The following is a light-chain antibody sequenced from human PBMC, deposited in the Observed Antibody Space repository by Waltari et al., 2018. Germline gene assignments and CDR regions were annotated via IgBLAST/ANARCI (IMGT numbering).Light chain of an antibody. J-gene: IGKJ2*01. V-gene: IGKV3-20*01. Sequence: DSQSLTKQYFTWDQQKPAPAPRLLIYGASRRAAGIPARFSGSGSGTDFTLTISRLEPEDFAVYYCQQYGSSVLYTFGQGTKLEIK. CDR1: QSLTKQY. CDR2: GAS. CDR3: QQYGSSVLYT.